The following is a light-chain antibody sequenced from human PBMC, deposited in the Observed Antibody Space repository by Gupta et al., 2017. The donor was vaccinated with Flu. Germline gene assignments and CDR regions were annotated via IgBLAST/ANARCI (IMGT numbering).Light chain of an antibody. J-gene: IGLJ1*01. CDR3: GSYADGRDV. V-gene: IGLV2-8*01. CDR2: EVS. CDR1: SGDVGGYNY. Sequence: QSVTISCTGTSGDVGGYNYVSWYQQHPGKAPKLIIYEVSRRPSGVPDRFSASKSGSTASLTVSGLQAEDEADYYCGSYADGRDVFGTGTKVSVL.